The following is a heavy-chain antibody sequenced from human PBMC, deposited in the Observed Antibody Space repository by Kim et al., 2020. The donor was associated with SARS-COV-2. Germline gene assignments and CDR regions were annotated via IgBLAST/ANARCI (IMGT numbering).Heavy chain of an antibody. V-gene: IGHV4-34*01. Sequence: PSLKSRVTISVDTSKNQFSLKLSSVTAADTAVYYCARAVQQWLVQYWFDPWGQGTLVTVSS. D-gene: IGHD6-19*01. CDR3: ARAVQQWLVQYWFDP. J-gene: IGHJ5*02.